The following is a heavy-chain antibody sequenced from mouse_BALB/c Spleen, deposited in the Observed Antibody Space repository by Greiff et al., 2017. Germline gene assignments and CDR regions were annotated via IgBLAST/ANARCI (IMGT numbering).Heavy chain of an antibody. Sequence: QVQLQQSGAELARPGASVKLSCKASGYTFTSYWMQWVKQRPGQGLEWIGAIYPGDGDTRYTQKFKGKATLTADKSSSTAYMQLSSLASEDSAVYYCARERKTTVARSGAMDYWGQGTSVTVSS. CDR1: GYTFTSYW. V-gene: IGHV1-87*01. CDR3: ARERKTTVARSGAMDY. J-gene: IGHJ4*01. CDR2: IYPGDGDT. D-gene: IGHD1-1*01.